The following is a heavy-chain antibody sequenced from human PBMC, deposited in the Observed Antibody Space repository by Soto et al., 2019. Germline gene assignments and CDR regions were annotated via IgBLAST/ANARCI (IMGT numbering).Heavy chain of an antibody. D-gene: IGHD6-19*01. CDR3: AREYSSAWKTFDY. Sequence: EVQLLESGGGLVQPGGSLRLSCAASGFTFTSHALSWVRQAPGKGLEWVSSISGSGGSTYYPDSVKGRFTISRDNSKNTLYLQMNSLRAEDTAVYYCAREYSSAWKTFDYWGQGTLVTVSS. J-gene: IGHJ4*02. V-gene: IGHV3-23*01. CDR1: GFTFTSHA. CDR2: ISGSGGST.